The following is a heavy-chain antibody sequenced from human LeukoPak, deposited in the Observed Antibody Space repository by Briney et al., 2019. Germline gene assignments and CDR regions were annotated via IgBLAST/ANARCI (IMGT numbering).Heavy chain of an antibody. CDR2: INNSGST. CDR3: AREACSGNDCTSFDY. Sequence: SETLSLTCAFYVETHSGYYWTWLGPFPRKGLEWIGKINNSGSTNYNPSLESRVTMSVDTSKNQFSLKLNFVTAADTAVYYCAREACSGNDCTSFDYWGGGTLVSVSS. CDR1: VETHSGYY. D-gene: IGHD2-15*01. J-gene: IGHJ4*02. V-gene: IGHV4-34*08.